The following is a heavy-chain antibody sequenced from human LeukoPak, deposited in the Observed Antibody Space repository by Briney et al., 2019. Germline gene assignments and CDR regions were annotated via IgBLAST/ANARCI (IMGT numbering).Heavy chain of an antibody. Sequence: SGTLSLTCIVSGGSISSYYWSWIRQPAGKGLEWIGRISTSGSTTYKPSLKSRVTMSVDTSKNQFSLKLSSVIAADTAVYYCAREGSDSAYDYYYWGQGTLVTVSS. J-gene: IGHJ4*02. V-gene: IGHV4-4*07. CDR2: ISTSGST. CDR1: GGSISSYY. CDR3: AREGSDSAYDYYY. D-gene: IGHD5-12*01.